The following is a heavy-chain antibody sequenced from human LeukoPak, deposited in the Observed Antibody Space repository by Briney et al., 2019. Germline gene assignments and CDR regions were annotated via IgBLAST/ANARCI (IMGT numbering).Heavy chain of an antibody. CDR1: GFTFSSYG. CDR2: IRYDGSNK. V-gene: IGHV3-30*02. CDR3: ARNGRVRRVVKDLFEY. D-gene: IGHD3-10*01. J-gene: IGHJ4*02. Sequence: GGSLRLSCAASGFTFSSYGMHWVRQAPGKGLEWVAFIRYDGSNKYYADSVKGRFTISRDNSKNTLYLQMNSLRTDDTAMYYCARNGRVRRVVKDLFEYWGQGTLVAVSS.